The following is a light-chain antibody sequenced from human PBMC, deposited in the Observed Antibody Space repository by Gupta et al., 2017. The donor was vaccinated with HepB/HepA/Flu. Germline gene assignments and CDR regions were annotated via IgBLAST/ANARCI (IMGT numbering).Light chain of an antibody. V-gene: IGLV3-19*01. CDR1: SLRRFY. Sequence: SSELTQDPAVSVALGQTVRITCQGDSLRRFYASGYQQKPGQAPVLVIYDRNNRPSGIPDRFPGSSSGKTASWTITGAQAEDEADYYCNSRDGSGNYLVFGGGTKRTV. J-gene: IGLJ2*01. CDR3: NSRDGSGNYLV. CDR2: DRN.